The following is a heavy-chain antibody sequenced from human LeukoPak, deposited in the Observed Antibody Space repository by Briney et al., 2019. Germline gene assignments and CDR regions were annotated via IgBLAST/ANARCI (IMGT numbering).Heavy chain of an antibody. Sequence: SVKVSCKASGYTFTSYGISWVRQAPGQGLEWMGGIIAIFGTANYAQKFQGRVTITADESTSTAYMELSSLRSEDTAVYFCARDRFDGDYVFDGSGYSLDYWGQGTLVTVSS. V-gene: IGHV1-69*13. CDR2: IIAIFGTA. J-gene: IGHJ4*02. D-gene: IGHD3-22*01. CDR3: ARDRFDGDYVFDGSGYSLDY. CDR1: GYTFTSYG.